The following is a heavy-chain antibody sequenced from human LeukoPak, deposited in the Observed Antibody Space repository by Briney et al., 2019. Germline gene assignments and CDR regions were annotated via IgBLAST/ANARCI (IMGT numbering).Heavy chain of an antibody. Sequence: SETLSLTCTVSGGSISSSSYYWGWIRQPPGKGLEWIGSIYYSGSTYYNPSLKNRVTISVDTSKNQFSLKLGSVTAADTAVYYCARHGSIATGAFTHWGQGTLVTVSS. J-gene: IGHJ4*02. CDR1: GGSISSSSYY. CDR2: IYYSGST. V-gene: IGHV4-39*01. CDR3: ARHGSIATGAFTH. D-gene: IGHD6-13*01.